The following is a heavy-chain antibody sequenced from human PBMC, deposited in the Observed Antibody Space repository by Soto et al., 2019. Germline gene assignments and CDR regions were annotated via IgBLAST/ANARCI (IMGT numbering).Heavy chain of an antibody. CDR1: GGSISSAY. Sequence: PSETLSLTCIVSGGSISSAYWTWIRQPPGEGLEWIGYIYYSGSTNYNPSLKSRVSISVDTSKNQFSLKLTSVTAADTAVYYCARGRVRGYWYFDRWGRGTLVTVSS. V-gene: IGHV4-59*08. CDR3: ARGRVRGYWYFDR. CDR2: IYYSGST. J-gene: IGHJ2*01.